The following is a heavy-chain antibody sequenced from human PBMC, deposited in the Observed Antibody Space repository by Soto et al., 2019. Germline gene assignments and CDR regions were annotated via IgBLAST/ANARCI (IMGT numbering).Heavy chain of an antibody. D-gene: IGHD2-2*01. J-gene: IGHJ6*02. CDR1: GGTFSSYA. V-gene: IGHV1-69*13. CDR2: IIPIFGTA. CDR3: ARETGYCSSTSCPKYWGYYYYYGMDV. Sequence: SVKVSCKASGGTFSSYAISWVRQAPGQGLEWMGGIIPIFGTANYAQKFQGRVTITADESTSTACMELSSLRSEDTAVYYCARETGYCSSTSCPKYWGYYYYYGMDVRGQGTTVTVSS.